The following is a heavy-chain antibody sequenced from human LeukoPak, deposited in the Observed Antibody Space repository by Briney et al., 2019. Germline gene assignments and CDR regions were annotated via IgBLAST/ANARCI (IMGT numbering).Heavy chain of an antibody. J-gene: IGHJ4*02. CDR3: ARDRSYYDSAFDY. V-gene: IGHV3-66*01. CDR1: GFXVSSNY. Sequence: PGGSLRLSCAASGFXVSSNYISWVRQAPGKGLEWVSVLYSAGSTYYADSVKGRFTISRDNSKNTLYLQMNSLRAEDTAVYYCARDRSYYDSAFDYWGQGTLVTVSS. CDR2: LYSAGST. D-gene: IGHD3-22*01.